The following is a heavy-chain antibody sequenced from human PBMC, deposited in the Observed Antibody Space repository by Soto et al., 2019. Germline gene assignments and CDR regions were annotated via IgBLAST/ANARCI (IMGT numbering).Heavy chain of an antibody. Sequence: SETLSLTCSVSGDSINSDKYYWGWIRQPPGKGLEWIGSIYFRGNTYYNPSLQTRVTISLDTSKSQFSLKLNSVTAADSAVYFCGRLEGLATISYYFDFWGQGALVTVSS. CDR3: GRLEGLATISYYFDF. J-gene: IGHJ4*02. CDR2: IYFRGNT. V-gene: IGHV4-39*01. CDR1: GDSINSDKYY. D-gene: IGHD3-9*01.